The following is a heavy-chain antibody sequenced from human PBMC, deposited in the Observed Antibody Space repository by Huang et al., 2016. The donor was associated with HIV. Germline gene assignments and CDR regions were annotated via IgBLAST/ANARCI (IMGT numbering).Heavy chain of an antibody. CDR1: GYTFNGYW. Sequence: EVQLVQSGAVVKKPGESLKISCKGSGYTFNGYWIGWVRQMPGKGLEWMWSIYPCDSDTTYSPSFQGQVTTSADKSISTAYLQWSGLKASDTAMYYCARQGVGDFVVEPTGLGAFDIWGQGTMVTVSS. D-gene: IGHD2-2*01. J-gene: IGHJ3*02. V-gene: IGHV5-51*01. CDR3: ARQGVGDFVVEPTGLGAFDI. CDR2: IYPCDSDT.